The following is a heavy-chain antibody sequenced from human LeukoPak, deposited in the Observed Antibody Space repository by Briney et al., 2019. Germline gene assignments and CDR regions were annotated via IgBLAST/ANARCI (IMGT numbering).Heavy chain of an antibody. Sequence: PSETLSLTCTVSGGSTSSSSYYWGWIRQPPGKGLEWIGSIYYRGSTYYNPSLKSRVTISVDTSKNQFSLKLSSVTAADTAVYYCASLAAAGNYWGQGTLVTVSS. CDR3: ASLAAAGNY. CDR1: GGSTSSSSYY. D-gene: IGHD6-13*01. J-gene: IGHJ4*02. CDR2: IYYRGST. V-gene: IGHV4-39*01.